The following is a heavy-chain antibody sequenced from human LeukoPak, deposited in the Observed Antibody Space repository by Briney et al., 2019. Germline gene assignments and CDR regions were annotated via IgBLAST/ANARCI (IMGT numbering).Heavy chain of an antibody. CDR1: GYTFTSYY. Sequence: ASVKVSCKASGYTFTSYYMHWVRQAPGQGLEWMGIINPSGGSTSYAQKLQGRVTMTRDTTTSTVYMELRSLRSEDTAVYYCASHYSSGYYGNAFDIWGQGTMVTVSS. J-gene: IGHJ3*02. V-gene: IGHV1-46*01. CDR3: ASHYSSGYYGNAFDI. D-gene: IGHD3-22*01. CDR2: INPSGGST.